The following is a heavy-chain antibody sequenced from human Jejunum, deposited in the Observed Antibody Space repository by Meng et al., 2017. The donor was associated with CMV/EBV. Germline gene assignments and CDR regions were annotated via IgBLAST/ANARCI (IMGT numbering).Heavy chain of an antibody. J-gene: IGHJ5*02. D-gene: IGHD2-2*02. V-gene: IGHV4-39*07. CDR3: ARDHCSSSSCYTGATNWFGP. CDR1: NSY. CDR2: IYSSGCT. Sequence: NSYWGWFRQPPGKGLEWIGSIYSSGCTYYHPSLKSRVTILVDTSKNQFSLKVSSVTAADTAVYYCARDHCSSSSCYTGATNWFGPWGQGTLVTVSS.